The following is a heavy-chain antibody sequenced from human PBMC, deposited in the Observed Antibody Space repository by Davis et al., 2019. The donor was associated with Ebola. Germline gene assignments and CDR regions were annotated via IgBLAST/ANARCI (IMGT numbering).Heavy chain of an antibody. CDR1: GVSISRHY. J-gene: IGHJ3*01. CDR2: IHYTGST. D-gene: IGHD2-2*01. V-gene: IGHV4-59*11. Sequence: PSETLSLTCTVSGVSISRHYWSWIRQPPGKRLEWIGSIHYTGSTNYNSSLYSRVTISIDTSKKQLSLRLSSVTAADTAVYYCARGGLVPAALYLWDQGTMVTVSS. CDR3: ARGGLVPAALYL.